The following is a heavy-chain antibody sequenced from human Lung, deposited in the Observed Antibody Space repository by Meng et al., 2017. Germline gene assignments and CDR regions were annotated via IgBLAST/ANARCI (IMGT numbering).Heavy chain of an antibody. J-gene: IGHJ5*02. V-gene: IGHV3-23*01. Sequence: EGQLMEAGEGLVQPGGSLGLSCAPSGFTFTAFSMTWVRQAPGKGLEWVSTISSTGDSTFYPDSVKGRFIVSRDNSKNTLYLQMNSLRAEDTAIYYCAKEAAMASWGQGTLVTVPS. CDR3: AKEAAMAS. D-gene: IGHD5-18*01. CDR2: ISSTGDST. CDR1: GFTFTAFS.